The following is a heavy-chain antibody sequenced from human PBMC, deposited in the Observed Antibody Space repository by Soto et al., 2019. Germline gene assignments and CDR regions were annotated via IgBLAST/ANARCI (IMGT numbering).Heavy chain of an antibody. J-gene: IGHJ6*02. CDR3: AGTKRRGADHGFWSGSCDHYYGTDV. CDR1: GFSLSNARLG. Sequence: QVTLKETGPVLVKPTETLTLTCTVSGFSLSNARLGVTWIRQPPGKALEWLGHIFSNDKESVTASLKTRLTISKDTSKSQVVLTMTNMDPVDTGTYFCAGTKRRGADHGFWSGSCDHYYGTDVWGQGTPVAVSS. CDR2: IFSNDKE. V-gene: IGHV2-26*01. D-gene: IGHD3-3*01.